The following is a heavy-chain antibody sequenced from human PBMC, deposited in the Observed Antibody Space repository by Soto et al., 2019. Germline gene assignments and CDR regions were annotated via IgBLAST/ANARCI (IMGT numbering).Heavy chain of an antibody. V-gene: IGHV3-30*18. CDR2: ISYDGSNK. D-gene: IGHD3-10*01. CDR1: GFTFSSYG. CDR3: AKLWVNYYGSGSYYDAFDI. J-gene: IGHJ3*02. Sequence: GGSLRLSCAASGFTFSSYGMHWVRQAPGKGLEWVAVISYDGSNKYYADSVKGRFTISRDNSKNTLYLQMNSLRAEDTAVYYCAKLWVNYYGSGSYYDAFDIWGQGTMVTVS.